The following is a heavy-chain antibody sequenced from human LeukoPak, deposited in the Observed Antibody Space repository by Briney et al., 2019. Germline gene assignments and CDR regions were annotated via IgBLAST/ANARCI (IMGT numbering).Heavy chain of an antibody. Sequence: SETLSLTCTVSGGSISSFYWSWIRQPAGKGLEWIGRIYSSGSTNYNPSLQSRVTMSVDTSKSQLSLKLSSVTAADTAVYYCARDPGYRNVYNRFDPWGQGTLVTVSS. D-gene: IGHD4-11*01. J-gene: IGHJ5*02. CDR2: IYSSGST. CDR3: ARDPGYRNVYNRFDP. V-gene: IGHV4-4*07. CDR1: GGSISSFY.